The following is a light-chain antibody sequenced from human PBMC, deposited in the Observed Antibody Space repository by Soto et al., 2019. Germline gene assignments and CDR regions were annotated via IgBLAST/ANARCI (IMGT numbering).Light chain of an antibody. J-gene: IGKJ4*01. CDR1: ENIFKF. CDR2: AAS. CDR3: QHYHTQSIT. Sequence: DILLIQSPATLSASVGDRITITCRASENIFKFLAWYQQRSGSAPNLLIYAASDLETGVPSRFSGSGSGTEFTLTIDSLQPDDSATYYCQHYHTQSITFGGGTKVDVK. V-gene: IGKV1-5*01.